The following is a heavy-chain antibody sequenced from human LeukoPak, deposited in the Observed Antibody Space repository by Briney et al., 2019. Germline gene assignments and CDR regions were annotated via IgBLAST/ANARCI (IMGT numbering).Heavy chain of an antibody. CDR1: GFKFDDYG. J-gene: IGHJ3*02. Sequence: GGSLRLSCAASGFKFDDYGMSWVRQVPGKGLEWVSSISSSSSYIYYADSVKGRFTISRDNAKNSLYLQINSLRAEDTAVYYCARDSYWLGGTIGAFDIWGQGTMVTVSS. CDR2: ISSSSSYI. V-gene: IGHV3-21*01. CDR3: ARDSYWLGGTIGAFDI. D-gene: IGHD3-10*01.